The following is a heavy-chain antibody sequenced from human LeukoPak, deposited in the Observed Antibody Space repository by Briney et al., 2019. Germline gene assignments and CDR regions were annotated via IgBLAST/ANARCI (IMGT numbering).Heavy chain of an antibody. CDR2: ISAYNGNT. J-gene: IGHJ6*03. V-gene: IGHV1-18*01. Sequence: GASVKVSCKASGYTFTSYGISWVRQAPGQGLEWMGWISAYNGNTNYAQKLQGRVTMTTDTSTSTAYMELRSLRSDDTAVYYCARGATVGELLHYYYYYYMDVWGKGTTVTVSS. D-gene: IGHD3-10*01. CDR3: ARGATVGELLHYYYYYYMDV. CDR1: GYTFTSYG.